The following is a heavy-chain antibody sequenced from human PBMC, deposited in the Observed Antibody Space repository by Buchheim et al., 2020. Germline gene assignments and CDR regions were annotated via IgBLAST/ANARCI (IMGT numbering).Heavy chain of an antibody. J-gene: IGHJ4*02. CDR2: IKSKTDGGTT. D-gene: IGHD3-22*01. CDR1: GFTFSNAW. V-gene: IGHV3-15*01. CDR3: TTGTLPTYYYDSSGYYYPDY. Sequence: EVQLVESGGGLVKPGGSLRLSCAASGFTFSNAWMSWVRQAPGKGLEWVGRIKSKTDGGTTDYAAPVKGRFTITRDDSKNTLYLQMNSLKTEDTAVYYCTTGTLPTYYYDSSGYYYPDYWGQGTL.